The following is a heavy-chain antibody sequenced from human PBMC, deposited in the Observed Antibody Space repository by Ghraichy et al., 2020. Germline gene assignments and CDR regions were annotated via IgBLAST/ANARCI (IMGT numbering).Heavy chain of an antibody. V-gene: IGHV3-7*04. CDR1: GFTFSSYW. CDR3: AGGGAFDI. Sequence: LSCEDSGFTFSSYWMSWVRQAPGKGLEWVANIKQDGSEKYYVDSVKGRFTISRDNAKNSLYLQMNSLRAEDTAVYYCAGGGAFDIWGQGTMVTVSS. J-gene: IGHJ3*02. CDR2: IKQDGSEK.